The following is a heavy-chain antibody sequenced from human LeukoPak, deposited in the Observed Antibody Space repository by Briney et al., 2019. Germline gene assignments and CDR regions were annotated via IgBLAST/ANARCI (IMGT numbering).Heavy chain of an antibody. V-gene: IGHV3-74*01. CDR2: INSDGSHT. J-gene: IGHJ4*02. CDR1: GFTLSSYW. Sequence: GGSLRLSCAASGFTLSSYWMHWVRQAPGKEPVWVSRINSDGSHTDYADSVKGRFTISRDNAKNTLYLQMNSLRAEDTAVYYCATSFYYDSSGYRIFDYWGQGTLVTVSS. CDR3: ATSFYYDSSGYRIFDY. D-gene: IGHD3-22*01.